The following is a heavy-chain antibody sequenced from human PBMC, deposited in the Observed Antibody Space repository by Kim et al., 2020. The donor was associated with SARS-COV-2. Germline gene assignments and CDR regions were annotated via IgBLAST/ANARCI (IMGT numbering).Heavy chain of an antibody. CDR3: ARDRCIAAAGTSGGDCYYGKGD. Sequence: GGSLRLSCAASGFTFSSYSMNWVRQAPGKGLEWVSSISSSSSYIYYADSVKGRFTISRDNAKNSLYLQMNSLRAEDTAVYYCARDRCIAAAGTSGGDCYYGKGDWGQGTTVTVSS. J-gene: IGHJ6*02. CDR1: GFTFSSYS. CDR2: ISSSSSYI. V-gene: IGHV3-21*01. D-gene: IGHD6-13*01.